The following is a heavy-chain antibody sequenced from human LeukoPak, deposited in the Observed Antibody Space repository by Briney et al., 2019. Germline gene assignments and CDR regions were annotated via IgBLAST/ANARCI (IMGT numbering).Heavy chain of an antibody. Sequence: SVKVSCKASGGTFSSYAISWMRQAPGQGLEWMGRIIPILGIANYAQKFQGRVTITADKSTSTAYMELSSLRSEDTAVYYCARDRGGDYGANPNDAFDIWGQGTMVTVSS. CDR3: ARDRGGDYGANPNDAFDI. CDR1: GGTFSSYA. CDR2: IIPILGIA. J-gene: IGHJ3*02. V-gene: IGHV1-69*04. D-gene: IGHD4-17*01.